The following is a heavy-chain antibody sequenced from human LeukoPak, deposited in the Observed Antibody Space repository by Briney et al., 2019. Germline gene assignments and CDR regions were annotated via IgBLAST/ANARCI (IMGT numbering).Heavy chain of an antibody. V-gene: IGHV3-21*01. CDR2: ISSSSSYI. J-gene: IGHJ6*02. CDR3: AREKAYDTRSNYYYYYGMDV. Sequence: GGSLRLSCAASGLTFSSYSMNWVRQPPGKGLEWVSSISSSSSYIYYADSVKGRFTISRDNAKNSLYLQMNSRRAEDTAVYYCAREKAYDTRSNYYYYYGMDVRGQGTTVTVSS. CDR1: GLTFSSYS. D-gene: IGHD3-9*01.